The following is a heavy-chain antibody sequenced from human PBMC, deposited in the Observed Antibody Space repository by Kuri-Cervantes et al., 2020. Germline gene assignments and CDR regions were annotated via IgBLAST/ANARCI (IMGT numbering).Heavy chain of an antibody. CDR3: AREPQDDYGDYESATSFDY. CDR1: GFTFSSYD. D-gene: IGHD4-17*01. J-gene: IGHJ4*02. CDR2: IGTAGDT. Sequence: GESLKISCAASGFTFSSYDMHWVRQATGKGLEWVSAIGTAGDTYYPGSVKGRFTISRDNAKNSLYLQMNSLRAEDTAAYYCAREPQDDYGDYESATSFDYWGQGTLVTASS. V-gene: IGHV3-13*01.